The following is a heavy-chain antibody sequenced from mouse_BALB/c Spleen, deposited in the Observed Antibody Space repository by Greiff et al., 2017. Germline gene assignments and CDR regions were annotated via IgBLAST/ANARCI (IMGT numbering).Heavy chain of an antibody. D-gene: IGHD2-10*01. Sequence: QVHVKQSGPELVKPGASVKISCKASGYAFSSSWMNWVKQRPGQGLEWIGRIYPGDGDTNYNGKFKGKATLTADKSSSTAYMQLSSLTSVDSAVYFCARERAYYGNYGYAMDYWGQGTSVTVSS. V-gene: IGHV1-82*01. J-gene: IGHJ4*01. CDR3: ARERAYYGNYGYAMDY. CDR2: IYPGDGDT. CDR1: GYAFSSSW.